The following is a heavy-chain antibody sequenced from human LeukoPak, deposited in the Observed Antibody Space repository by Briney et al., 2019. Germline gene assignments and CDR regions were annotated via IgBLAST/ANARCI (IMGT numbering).Heavy chain of an antibody. CDR1: GGSISSYY. D-gene: IGHD6-25*01. CDR2: IYTSGST. V-gene: IGHV4-4*09. Sequence: SETLSLTCTVSGGSISSYYWTWIRQPPGKGLEWIGYIYTSGSTNYNPSLKSRVTISVDTSKNQFSLKLSSVTAADTAVYYCARADTQRLILFDYWGQGTLVTVSS. CDR3: ARADTQRLILFDY. J-gene: IGHJ4*02.